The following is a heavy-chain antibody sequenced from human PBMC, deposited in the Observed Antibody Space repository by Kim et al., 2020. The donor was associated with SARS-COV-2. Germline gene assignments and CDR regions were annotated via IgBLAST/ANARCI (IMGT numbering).Heavy chain of an antibody. CDR3: AKFGNDIAAAVDSWFDP. J-gene: IGHJ5*02. D-gene: IGHD6-13*01. CDR2: ISGSGGST. CDR1: GFTFSSYA. Sequence: GGSLRLSCAASGFTFSSYAMSWVRQAPGKGLEWVSAISGSGGSTYYADSVKGRFTISRDNSKNTLYLQMNSLRAEDTAVYYCAKFGNDIAAAVDSWFDPWGQGTLVTVSS. V-gene: IGHV3-23*01.